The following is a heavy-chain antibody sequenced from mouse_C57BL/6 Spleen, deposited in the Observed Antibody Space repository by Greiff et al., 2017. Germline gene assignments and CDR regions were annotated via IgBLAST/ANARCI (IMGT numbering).Heavy chain of an antibody. Sequence: VQLQQSGAELVRPWASVTLSCKASGYTFTDYEMHCVKQTPVHGLEWIGAIDPETGGTAYNQKFKGQAILTAEKSSSTAYMELRSLTSEDSAVYYCTSREDWFADWGKGTLVTVSA. V-gene: IGHV1-15*01. J-gene: IGHJ3*01. CDR1: GYTFTDYE. CDR2: IDPETGGT. CDR3: TSREDWFAD.